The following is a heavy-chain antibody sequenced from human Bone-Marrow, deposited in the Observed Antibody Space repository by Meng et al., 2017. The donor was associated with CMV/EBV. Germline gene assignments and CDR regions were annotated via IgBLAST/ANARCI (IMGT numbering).Heavy chain of an antibody. CDR1: GYTLTELS. CDR3: ARTDLVVTPRGRGYYFDY. Sequence: ASVKVSCKVSGYTLTELSMHWVRQAPGKGLEWMGGFDPEDGETIYAQKFQGRVTMTEDTSTDTAYMELSSLRSEDTAVYYCARTDLVVTPRGRGYYFDYWGQGTLVTVSS. D-gene: IGHD2-15*01. CDR2: FDPEDGET. V-gene: IGHV1-24*01. J-gene: IGHJ4*02.